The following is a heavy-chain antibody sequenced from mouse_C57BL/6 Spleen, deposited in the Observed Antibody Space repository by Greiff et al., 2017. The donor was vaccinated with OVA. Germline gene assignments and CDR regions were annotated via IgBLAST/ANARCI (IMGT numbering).Heavy chain of an antibody. D-gene: IGHD1-1*01. CDR1: GYSFTDYN. CDR2: INPNYGTT. J-gene: IGHJ3*01. Sequence: QLQQSGPELVKPGASVKISCKASGYSFTDYNLNWVKQSNGKSLEWIGVINPNYGTTSYNQKFKGKVTLTVDQSSSTAYMQHNSLTSEDSAVYYCAREESYYYGSSSAWFAYWGQGTLVTVSA. CDR3: AREESYYYGSSSAWFAY. V-gene: IGHV1-39*01.